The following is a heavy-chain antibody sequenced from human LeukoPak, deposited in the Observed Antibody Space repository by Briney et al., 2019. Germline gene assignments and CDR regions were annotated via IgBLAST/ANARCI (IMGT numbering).Heavy chain of an antibody. J-gene: IGHJ5*02. CDR3: AREITMVRGIIITNWFDP. D-gene: IGHD3-10*01. CDR1: GGSISSSNW. CDR2: IYDSGNT. Sequence: PSETLSLTCAVSGGSISSSNWWSWVRQPPGKGLEWIGEIYDSGNTNYNPSLKSRVTISVDKSKNQFSLKLSSVTAADTAVYYCAREITMVRGIIITNWFDPWGQGTLVTVSS. V-gene: IGHV4-4*02.